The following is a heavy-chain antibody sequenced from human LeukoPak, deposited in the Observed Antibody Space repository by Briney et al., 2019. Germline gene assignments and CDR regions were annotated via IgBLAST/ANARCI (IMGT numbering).Heavy chain of an antibody. CDR1: GGSISSSSYY. CDR3: ARLYNYDSSGYYLPAYNWFDP. Sequence: SETLSLTCTVSGGSISSSSYYWGWIRQPPGKGLEWIGYIYYSGSTNYNPSLKSRVTISVDTSKNQFSLKLSSVTAADTAVYYCARLYNYDSSGYYLPAYNWFDPWGQGTLVTVSS. J-gene: IGHJ5*02. V-gene: IGHV4-61*05. D-gene: IGHD3-22*01. CDR2: IYYSGST.